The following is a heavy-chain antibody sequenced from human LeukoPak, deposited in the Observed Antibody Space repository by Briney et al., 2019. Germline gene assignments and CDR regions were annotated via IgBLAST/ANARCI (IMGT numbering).Heavy chain of an antibody. CDR2: ISGSGGST. CDR1: GFTFSSYA. Sequence: GGSLRLSCAASGFTFSSYAMSWVRQAPGKGLEWVSAISGSGGSTYYADSVKGRFTISRDNSENTLYLQMNSLRAEDTAVYYCAKDGSSSDYFDYWGQGTLVTVSS. J-gene: IGHJ4*02. V-gene: IGHV3-23*01. D-gene: IGHD6-6*01. CDR3: AKDGSSSDYFDY.